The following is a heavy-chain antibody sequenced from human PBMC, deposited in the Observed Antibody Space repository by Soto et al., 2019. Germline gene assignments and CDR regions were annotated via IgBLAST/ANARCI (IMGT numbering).Heavy chain of an antibody. J-gene: IGHJ4*02. V-gene: IGHV3-7*01. CDR3: VCGGNFFVY. CDR1: GFTFSTYW. CDR2: INQDGSER. D-gene: IGHD3-16*01. Sequence: EVQLVESGGGLVQPGGSLRLHCAASGFTFSTYWMTWVRQHPGKGLEWAASINQDGSERYYVDSVRGRFTISKDTAKNSLYLQMNSLRAEDTAVYYCVCGGNFFVYWGQGTLVTVSP.